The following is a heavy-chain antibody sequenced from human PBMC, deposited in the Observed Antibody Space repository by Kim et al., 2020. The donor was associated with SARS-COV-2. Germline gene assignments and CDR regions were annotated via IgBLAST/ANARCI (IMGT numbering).Heavy chain of an antibody. J-gene: IGHJ4*02. CDR2: INAGNGNT. D-gene: IGHD5-12*01. CDR1: GYTFTSYA. Sequence: ASVKVSCKASGYTFTSYAMHWVRQAPGQRLEWMGWINAGNGNTKYSQKFQGRVTITRDTSASTAYMELSSLRSEDTAVYYCAREVERWLQFEYFDYWGQGTLVTVSS. V-gene: IGHV1-3*01. CDR3: AREVERWLQFEYFDY.